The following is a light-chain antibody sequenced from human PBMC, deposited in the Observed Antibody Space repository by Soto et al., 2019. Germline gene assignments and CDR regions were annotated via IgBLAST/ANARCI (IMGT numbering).Light chain of an antibody. V-gene: IGLV2-11*01. J-gene: IGLJ1*01. Sequence: QSALTQPRSVSGSPGQSVTISCIETSSDVGGYNYVSWYQQHPGKAPKLMIYDVSKRPSGVPDRFSGSKSGNTASLTISGLEAEDEADYYCCSYAGNYYVFGTGTKVTVL. CDR2: DVS. CDR3: CSYAGNYYV. CDR1: SSDVGGYNY.